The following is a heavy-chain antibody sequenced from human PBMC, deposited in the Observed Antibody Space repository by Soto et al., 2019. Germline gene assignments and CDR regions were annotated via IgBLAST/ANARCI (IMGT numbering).Heavy chain of an antibody. J-gene: IGHJ4*02. V-gene: IGHV4-38-2*01. Sequence: PSETLSLTCAVSGYSISSGYYWGWIRQPPGKGLEWIGSIYHSGSTYYNPPLKSRVTISVDTAKNQFSLKLSSVTAADMAVFYCARAPDNYYFDSWGQGTLVTVSS. CDR2: IYHSGST. CDR1: GYSISSGYY. CDR3: ARAPDNYYFDS. D-gene: IGHD1-1*01.